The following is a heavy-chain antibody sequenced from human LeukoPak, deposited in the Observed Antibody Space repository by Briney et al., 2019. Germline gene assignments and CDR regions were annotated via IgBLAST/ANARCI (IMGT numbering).Heavy chain of an antibody. CDR2: IHTSGDT. Sequence: SETLSLTCTVSGGSISSGSYYWSWIRQPAGKGLEWIGRIHTSGDTNYNPSLKSRVTMSVDTSKNQFSLKLSSVTAADTAVYYCAMEYSSGWYYWGQGTLVTVSS. D-gene: IGHD6-19*01. CDR3: AMEYSSGWYY. V-gene: IGHV4-61*02. CDR1: GGSISSGSYY. J-gene: IGHJ4*02.